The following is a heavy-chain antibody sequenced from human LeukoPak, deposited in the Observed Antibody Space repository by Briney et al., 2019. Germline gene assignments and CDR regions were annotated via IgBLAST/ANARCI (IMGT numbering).Heavy chain of an antibody. CDR1: GGTFSSYA. Sequence: SVKVSXKASGGTFSSYAISWVRQAPGQGLEWMGRIIPIFGTANYAQKFQGRVTITTDESTSTAYMELSSLRSEDTAVYYCAAAGTYYYDSSSYRDYWGQGTLVTVSS. CDR2: IIPIFGTA. V-gene: IGHV1-69*05. D-gene: IGHD3-22*01. J-gene: IGHJ4*02. CDR3: AAAGTYYYDSSSYRDY.